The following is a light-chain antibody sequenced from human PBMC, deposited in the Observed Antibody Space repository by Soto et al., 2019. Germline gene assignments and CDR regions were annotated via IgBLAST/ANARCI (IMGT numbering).Light chain of an antibody. J-gene: IGKJ1*01. Sequence: EIVLTQSPGTLSLSPGERATLSCRASQSVSSSYLAWYQQKPGQAPRLLIYGASSRATGIPDRFSGSGSGTDFTLTISRLEPEDFAVYYCQHRSNWPGTFGQGTKVEIK. V-gene: IGKV3D-20*02. CDR3: QHRSNWPGT. CDR1: QSVSSSY. CDR2: GAS.